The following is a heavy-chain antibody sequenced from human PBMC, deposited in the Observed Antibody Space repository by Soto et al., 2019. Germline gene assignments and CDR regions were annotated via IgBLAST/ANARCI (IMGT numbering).Heavy chain of an antibody. CDR3: ARTYSFDYGDYVGGDYRMDV. CDR2: IYHSGTT. V-gene: IGHV4-30-4*01. J-gene: IGHJ6*02. CDR1: GGSISSGEYY. D-gene: IGHD4-17*01. Sequence: QVRLQESGPGLVKPSQTLSLTCTVSGGSISSGEYYWSWIRQPPGKGLEWIGYIYHSGTTHYNPSLKSRVSISLDTSKNQFSLKLSSVTATDTAVYYCARTYSFDYGDYVGGDYRMDVWGQGTTVSVSS.